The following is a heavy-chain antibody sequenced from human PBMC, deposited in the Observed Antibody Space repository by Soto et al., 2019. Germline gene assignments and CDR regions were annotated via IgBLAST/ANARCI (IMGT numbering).Heavy chain of an antibody. CDR2: IYPGDSDT. V-gene: IGHV5-51*01. D-gene: IGHD3-3*01. J-gene: IGHJ3*02. Sequence: GESLKISCKGSGYSFTIYWIGWVRQMPGEGLEWMGIIYPGDSDTRYSPSFQGQVTISADKSISTAYLQWSSLKASDTAMYYCARHSRAIFGVVIPGAFDIWGQGTMVTVSS. CDR3: ARHSRAIFGVVIPGAFDI. CDR1: GYSFTIYW.